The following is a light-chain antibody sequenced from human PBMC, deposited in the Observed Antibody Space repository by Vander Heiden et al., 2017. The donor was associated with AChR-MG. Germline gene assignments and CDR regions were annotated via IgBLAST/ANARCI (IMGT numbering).Light chain of an antibody. J-gene: IGKJ1*01. Sequence: DFELTQSPATLSASVGDRVTITCRASQSISSWLAWYQQKPGTAPRFLIYQASTLEDGVPSRFSGSGFGTEFNLTISNLQPDDFATYYCQQYKSISRTFGQGTKVEIK. CDR3: QQYKSISRT. V-gene: IGKV1-5*03. CDR2: QAS. CDR1: QSISSW.